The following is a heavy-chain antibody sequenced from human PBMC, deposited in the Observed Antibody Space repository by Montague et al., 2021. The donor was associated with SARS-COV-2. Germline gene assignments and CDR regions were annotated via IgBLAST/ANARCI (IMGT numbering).Heavy chain of an antibody. CDR3: ARRRMGDLVGGWFFDV. J-gene: IGHJ2*01. CDR2: IFVSGNS. Sequence: SETLSLTCTVSGGSIDRFFWCWSRQTPGKGLEWIAYIFVSGNSNSNPSLKSRVSTSVDTSKNQYSLNLTSVTAADTAVYYCARRRMGDLVGGWFFDVWGRGTLVTVSS. D-gene: IGHD1-26*01. CDR1: GGSIDRFF. V-gene: IGHV4-4*09.